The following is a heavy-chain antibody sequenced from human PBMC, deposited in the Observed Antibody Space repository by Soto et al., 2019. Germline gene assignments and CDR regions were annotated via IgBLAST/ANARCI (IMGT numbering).Heavy chain of an antibody. CDR3: AKDWYHTIDS. J-gene: IGHJ4*02. CDR1: GFDFSNTW. D-gene: IGHD1-20*01. Sequence: VGSLRLSCATSGFDFSNTWIHWVRQVPGQGLVWVSRINSDGSSIIYADSVKGRFTLSRDNAKNTVHLQMSSLRVEDTAVYYCAKDWYHTIDSWGQGIPVTVSS. CDR2: INSDGSSI. V-gene: IGHV3-74*01.